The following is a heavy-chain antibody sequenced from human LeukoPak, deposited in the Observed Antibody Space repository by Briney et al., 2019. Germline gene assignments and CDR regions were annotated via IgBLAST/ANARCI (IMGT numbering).Heavy chain of an antibody. V-gene: IGHV3-30*02. CDR2: IRYDGSNK. Sequence: GGSLRLSCAASGFTFISYGMHWVSQAPGKGLEWVAFIRYDGSNKYYTDSVKGRFTISRDNSKNTLSLQMNSLRAEDTAVYYCAGDLGMGTRIDFWGQGTLVTVSS. CDR1: GFTFISYG. J-gene: IGHJ4*02. D-gene: IGHD5-24*01. CDR3: AGDLGMGTRIDF.